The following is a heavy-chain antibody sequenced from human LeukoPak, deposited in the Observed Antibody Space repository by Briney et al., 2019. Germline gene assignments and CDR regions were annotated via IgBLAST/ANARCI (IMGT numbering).Heavy chain of an antibody. J-gene: IGHJ6*04. CDR1: GLTFGSYE. V-gene: IGHV3-48*03. Sequence: GGSLRLSCAASGLTFGSYEMNWVRQAPGKGLEGVSYISSSGSTIYYADSVKGRFTISRDNAKNSLYLQMNSLRAEDTAVYYCAELGITMIGGVWGKGTTVTISS. CDR2: ISSSGSTI. CDR3: AELGITMIGGV. D-gene: IGHD3-10*02.